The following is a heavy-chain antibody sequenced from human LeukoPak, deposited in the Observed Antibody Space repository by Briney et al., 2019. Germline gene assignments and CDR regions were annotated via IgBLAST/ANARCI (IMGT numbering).Heavy chain of an antibody. CDR1: GGSISSYY. V-gene: IGHV4-59*01. Sequence: SETLSLTCTVSGGSISSYYWSWIRQPPGKGPEWIGYIYYSGSTNYNPSLKSRVTISVDTSKNQFSLKLSSVTAADTAVYYCARVGGILTGYSNSAGWFDPWGQGTLVTVSS. J-gene: IGHJ5*02. CDR3: ARVGGILTGYSNSAGWFDP. CDR2: IYYSGST. D-gene: IGHD3-9*01.